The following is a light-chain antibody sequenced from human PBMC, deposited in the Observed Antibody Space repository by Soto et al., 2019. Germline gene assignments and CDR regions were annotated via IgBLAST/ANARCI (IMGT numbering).Light chain of an antibody. CDR1: QSVSGN. CDR3: QQYNNWPPLT. Sequence: EIVMTQSPATLSVSPGERATLSCRASQSVSGNLAWYQQKPGQAPRLLSYGASTRATGIPARFSGSGSGTEFTLAISSLQSEDFAVYYCQQYNNWPPLTFGGGTKVEIK. J-gene: IGKJ4*01. V-gene: IGKV3-15*01. CDR2: GAS.